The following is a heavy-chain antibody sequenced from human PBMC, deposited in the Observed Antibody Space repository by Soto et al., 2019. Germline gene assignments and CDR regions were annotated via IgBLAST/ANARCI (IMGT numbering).Heavy chain of an antibody. V-gene: IGHV1-69*01. CDR3: AREGRDIVVVPAAMPEYYYYGMDV. Sequence: QVQLVQSGAEVKKPGSSVKVSCKASGGTFSSYAISWVRQAPGQGLEWMGGIIPIFGTANYAQKFQGRVTITADESTSTAYMELSSLRSEDTAVYYCAREGRDIVVVPAAMPEYYYYGMDVWGQGTTVTVSS. CDR2: IIPIFGTA. J-gene: IGHJ6*02. CDR1: GGTFSSYA. D-gene: IGHD2-2*01.